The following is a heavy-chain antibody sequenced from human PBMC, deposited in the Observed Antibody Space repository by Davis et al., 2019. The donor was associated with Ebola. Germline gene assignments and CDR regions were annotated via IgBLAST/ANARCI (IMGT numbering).Heavy chain of an antibody. V-gene: IGHV3-30*02. J-gene: IGHJ6*02. CDR3: AKDMNYYYGMDV. CDR2: IRYDGSNK. CDR1: GFTFSSYG. Sequence: PGGSLRLSCAASGFTFSSYGMHWVRQAPGKGLEWVAFIRYDGSNKYYADSVKGRFTISRDNSKNTLYLQMNSLRPEDTAVYYCAKDMNYYYGMDVWGQGTTVTVSS. D-gene: IGHD3-16*01.